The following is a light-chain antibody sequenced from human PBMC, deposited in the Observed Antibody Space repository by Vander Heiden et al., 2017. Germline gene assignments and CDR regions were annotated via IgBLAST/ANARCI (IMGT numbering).Light chain of an antibody. CDR1: QSISDY. V-gene: IGKV1-39*01. Sequence: DIQMTQSPSSLSASVGDRVTITCRASQSISDYLNWYQQKPGKAPNLLIFASSTLQSGVPSRFSGSGSGTDFTLTISSLQPEDFATYYCQQSYSFPFTFGRGTKVD. J-gene: IGKJ3*01. CDR2: ASS. CDR3: QQSYSFPFT.